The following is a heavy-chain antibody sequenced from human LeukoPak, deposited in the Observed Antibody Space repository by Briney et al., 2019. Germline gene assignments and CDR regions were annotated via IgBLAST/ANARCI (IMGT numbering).Heavy chain of an antibody. J-gene: IGHJ6*03. CDR2: INHSGST. V-gene: IGHV4-34*01. D-gene: IGHD5-24*01. Sequence: PSETLSLTCALYGGSFSGYYWSWIRQPPGKGLEWIGEINHSGSTNYNPSLKSRVTISVDTSKNQFSLKLSSVTAADTAVYYCARSRRDGYNYVIVAPMVVWGKGTTVTVSS. CDR1: GGSFSGYY. CDR3: ARSRRDGYNYVIVAPMVV.